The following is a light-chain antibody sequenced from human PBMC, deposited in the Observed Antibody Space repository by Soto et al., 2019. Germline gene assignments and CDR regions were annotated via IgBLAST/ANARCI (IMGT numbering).Light chain of an antibody. CDR1: SSNIGTSS. CDR3: AVWDDSLNGHV. V-gene: IGLV1-44*01. Sequence: QSALTQPPSASGTPGQTVTISCSGSSSNIGTSSVHWYKHLPGTAPKPLIYTNDQRPSGVPDRFSGSKSGTSASLAVSGLQSEDEADYYCAVWDDSLNGHVFGAGTKVTVL. CDR2: TND. J-gene: IGLJ1*01.